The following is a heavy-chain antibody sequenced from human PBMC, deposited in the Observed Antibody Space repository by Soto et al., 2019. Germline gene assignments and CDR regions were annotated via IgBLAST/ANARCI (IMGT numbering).Heavy chain of an antibody. V-gene: IGHV3-23*01. CDR3: AKDPNGDYVGAFDF. CDR1: GFTFSSYA. D-gene: IGHD4-17*01. CDR2: ITGSGAGT. Sequence: GGSLRLSCAASGFTFSSYAMTWVRQAPGKGLEYVSSITGSGAGTYYADSVKGRFTISRDNSKNTLYLQLSSLRAEDTAIYFCAKDPNGDYVGAFDFWGQGSLVTVSS. J-gene: IGHJ4*02.